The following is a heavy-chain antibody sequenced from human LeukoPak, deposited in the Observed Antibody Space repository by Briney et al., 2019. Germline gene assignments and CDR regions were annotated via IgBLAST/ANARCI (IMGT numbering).Heavy chain of an antibody. Sequence: PSETLSLTCTVSGGSISSYYWSWIRQPPGKALEWLARIDWDDDKYYSTSLKTRLTISKDTSKNQVVLTMTNMDPVDTATYYCARLYYGSGSLRGYWGQGTLVTVSS. D-gene: IGHD3-10*01. CDR2: IDWDDDK. V-gene: IGHV2-70*11. CDR1: GGSISSYYW. CDR3: ARLYYGSGSLRGY. J-gene: IGHJ4*02.